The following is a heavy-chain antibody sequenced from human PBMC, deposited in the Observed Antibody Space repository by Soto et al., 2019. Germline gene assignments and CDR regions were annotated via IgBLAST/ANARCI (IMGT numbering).Heavy chain of an antibody. CDR1: EYSFTSYL. CDR2: IYPGDSDT. V-gene: IGHV5-51*01. D-gene: IGHD1-26*01. J-gene: IGHJ6*02. Sequence: GESRKISFKGAEYSFTSYLIGGMREMPGKGLEWMGIIYPGDSDTRYSPSFQGQVTISADKSISTAYLQWSSLKASDTAMYYCARLVGATGYYGMDVWGQGTTVTVYS. CDR3: ARLVGATGYYGMDV.